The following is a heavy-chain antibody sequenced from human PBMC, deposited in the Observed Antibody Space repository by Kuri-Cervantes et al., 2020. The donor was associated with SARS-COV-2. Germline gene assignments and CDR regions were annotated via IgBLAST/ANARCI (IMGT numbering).Heavy chain of an antibody. J-gene: IGHJ1*01. CDR2: INHSGST. CDR1: GGSFSGYY. Sequence: SETLSLTCAVYGGSFSGYYWSWIRQPPGKGLEWIGEINHSGSTNYNPSLKSRVTISVDTSKNQFFLKLSSVTAADTAVYYCARGWYSNYWNGFQYWGQGTLVTVSS. D-gene: IGHD1-1*01. CDR3: ARGWYSNYWNGFQY. V-gene: IGHV4-34*01.